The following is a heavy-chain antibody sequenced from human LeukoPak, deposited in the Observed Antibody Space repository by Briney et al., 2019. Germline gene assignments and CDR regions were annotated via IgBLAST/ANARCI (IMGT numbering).Heavy chain of an antibody. V-gene: IGHV3-30*18. J-gene: IGHJ6*03. CDR2: ISYDGSNK. Sequence: PGGSLRLSCAASGFTFSSYGMHWVRQAPGKGLEWVAVISYDGSNKYYADSVKGRFTISRDNSKNTLYLQMNSLRAEDTAVYYCAKAPQGSHYYYYYMDVWGKGTTVTVSS. CDR1: GFTFSSYG. CDR3: AKAPQGSHYYYYYMDV.